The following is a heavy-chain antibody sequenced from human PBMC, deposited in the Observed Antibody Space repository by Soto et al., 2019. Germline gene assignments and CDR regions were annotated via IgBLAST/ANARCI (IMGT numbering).Heavy chain of an antibody. V-gene: IGHV1-69*02. CDR1: GGTFSSYT. J-gene: IGHJ4*02. CDR2: IIPILGIA. D-gene: IGHD3-9*01. CDR3: ASNRDNILTGYPFDY. Sequence: QVPLVQSGAEVKKPGSSVKVSCKASGGTFSSYTISWVRQAPGQGLEWMGRIIPILGIANYAQKFQGRVTITADKSTSTAYMELSSLRSEDTAVYYCASNRDNILTGYPFDYWGQGTLVTVSS.